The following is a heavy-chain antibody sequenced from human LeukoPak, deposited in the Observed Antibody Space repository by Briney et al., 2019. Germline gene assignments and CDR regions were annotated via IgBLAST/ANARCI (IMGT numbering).Heavy chain of an antibody. J-gene: IGHJ3*02. CDR2: IYDGWSA. Sequence: LSETLSLTCSVSGDTLLSGSYYWGWVRQSPGKGLAWLGSIYDGWSAYYNPSLKSRVSISVDTSKNQFSLKLTSATSADTAVYYCATQKWQRPAAFDIWGQGTRVAVSS. D-gene: IGHD5-24*01. V-gene: IGHV4-39*01. CDR1: GDTLLSGSYY. CDR3: ATQKWQRPAAFDI.